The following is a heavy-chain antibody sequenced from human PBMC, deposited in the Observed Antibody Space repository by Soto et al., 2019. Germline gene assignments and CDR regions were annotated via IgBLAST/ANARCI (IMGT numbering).Heavy chain of an antibody. D-gene: IGHD4-17*01. J-gene: IGHJ4*02. V-gene: IGHV3-7*01. Sequence: SGGSLRLSCAASGFTFNSYWMGWVRQAPGKGLEWVANINQDGGDKDYVDSVKGRFTISRDNAKNSLYLQMNSLRAEDTAVYYCARSWSRTTVADYWGQGTLVTVSS. CDR3: ARSWSRTTVADY. CDR2: INQDGGDK. CDR1: GFTFNSYW.